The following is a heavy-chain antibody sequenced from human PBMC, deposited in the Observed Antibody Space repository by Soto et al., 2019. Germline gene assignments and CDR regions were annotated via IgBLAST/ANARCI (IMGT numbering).Heavy chain of an antibody. Sequence: PSETLSLTCTVSGGYVSSGSYYWSWIRQPPGKGLEWIGYIYYSGSTNYNPSLKSRVTISVDTSKNQFSLKLSSVTAADTAVYYCARDLAMVRGVTKYNWFDPWGQGTLVTVSS. D-gene: IGHD3-10*01. CDR2: IYYSGST. CDR3: ARDLAMVRGVTKYNWFDP. J-gene: IGHJ5*02. CDR1: GGYVSSGSYY. V-gene: IGHV4-61*01.